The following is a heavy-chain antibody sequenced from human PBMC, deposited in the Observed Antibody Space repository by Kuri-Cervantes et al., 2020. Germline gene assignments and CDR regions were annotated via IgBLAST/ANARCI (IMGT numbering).Heavy chain of an antibody. CDR1: GFTVSSNY. V-gene: IGHV3-21*01. CDR2: ISSSTSYI. CDR3: ASGGTMIVMGY. J-gene: IGHJ4*02. D-gene: IGHD3-22*01. Sequence: GGSLRLSCAASGFTVSSNYMSWVRQAPGKGLEWDSCISSSTSYIYYADSVKGRFTISRDNAKNSLYLQMNSLRAEDTAVYYCASGGTMIVMGYWGQGTLVTVSS.